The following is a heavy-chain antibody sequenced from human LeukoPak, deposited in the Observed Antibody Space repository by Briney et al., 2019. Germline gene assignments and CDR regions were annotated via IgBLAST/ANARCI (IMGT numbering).Heavy chain of an antibody. Sequence: GGSLRLSCAASGFTFSSSWMHWVRQAPGKGLVWVSRINSDGSSTSYADSVKGRFTISRDNAKNTLYLQMNSLRAEDTAVYYCARDPILITIFGVVVDGMDVWGQGTTVTVSS. CDR1: GFTFSSSW. CDR3: ARDPILITIFGVVVDGMDV. J-gene: IGHJ6*02. D-gene: IGHD3-3*01. V-gene: IGHV3-74*01. CDR2: INSDGSST.